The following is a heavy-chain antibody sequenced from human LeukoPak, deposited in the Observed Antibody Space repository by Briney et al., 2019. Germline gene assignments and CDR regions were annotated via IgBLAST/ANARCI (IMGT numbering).Heavy chain of an antibody. V-gene: IGHV3-30*02. D-gene: IGHD2-2*01. Sequence: PGGSPRLSCAASGFTLSSYGMHWVRQAPGRGREWVAYIRYDGSNKYYADSVKGRYTISRDNSKNTLYLQMNNLRTEDTAGFYCAEDPTNGLYHYFHHWGQGSPVSLPS. CDR3: AEDPTNGLYHYFHH. CDR1: GFTLSSYG. CDR2: IRYDGSNK. J-gene: IGHJ1*01.